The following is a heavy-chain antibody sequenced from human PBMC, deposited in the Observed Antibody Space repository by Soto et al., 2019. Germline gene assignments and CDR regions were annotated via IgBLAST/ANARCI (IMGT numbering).Heavy chain of an antibody. D-gene: IGHD3-3*01. CDR2: MSSSGDS. V-gene: IGHV4-4*09. CDR3: ARSSLTFFGGVVADFDF. Sequence: QVQLQESGPGLVKPSETLSLTCDVSVASVRHYFWSWIRQPPGKGLEWLGYMSSSGDSTSNPALKSRITISLDMSRNHVSLNLSSLTVADTAVYYCARSSLTFFGGVVADFDFWCPGTVVTVSS. J-gene: IGHJ4*02. CDR1: VASVRHYF.